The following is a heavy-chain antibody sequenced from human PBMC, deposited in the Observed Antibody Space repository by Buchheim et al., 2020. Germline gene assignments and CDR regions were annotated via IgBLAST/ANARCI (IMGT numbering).Heavy chain of an antibody. CDR2: ISYDGSNK. CDR1: GFTFSSYA. V-gene: IGHV3-30-3*01. Sequence: QVQLVESGGGVVQPGRSLRLSCAASGFTFSSYAMHWVRQAPGKGLEWVAVISYDGSNKYYADSVTGRFTISRDNSKNTLYLQMNSLRAEDTAVYYCARETTVVTPLFDYWGQGTL. J-gene: IGHJ4*02. D-gene: IGHD4-23*01. CDR3: ARETTVVTPLFDY.